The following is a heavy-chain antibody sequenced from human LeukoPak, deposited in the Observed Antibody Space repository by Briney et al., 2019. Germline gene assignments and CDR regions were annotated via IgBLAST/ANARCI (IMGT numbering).Heavy chain of an antibody. CDR2: IYYSGTT. D-gene: IGHD3-10*01. Sequence: SETLSLTCTVSGGSISSYYWSWIRQPPGKGLDCIGYIYYSGTTNYNPPLKSRVTISVDTSKNQFSLKLSSVTAADTAVYYCARATHLYGSGSYSVYYMDVWGKGTTVTISS. CDR3: ARATHLYGSGSYSVYYMDV. V-gene: IGHV4-59*01. CDR1: GGSISSYY. J-gene: IGHJ6*03.